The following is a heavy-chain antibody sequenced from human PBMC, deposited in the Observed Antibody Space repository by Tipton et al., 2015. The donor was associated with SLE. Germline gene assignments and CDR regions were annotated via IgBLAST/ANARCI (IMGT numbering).Heavy chain of an antibody. CDR1: GFTFSSYG. D-gene: IGHD6-13*01. J-gene: IGHJ4*02. V-gene: IGHV3-33*01. CDR2: IWYDGSNK. Sequence: SLSLSCAASGFTFSSYGMHWVRQAPGKGLEWVAVIWYDGSNKYYADSVKGRFTISRDNSKNTLYLQMNSLRAEDTAVYYCAREGSWYGGGFDYWGQGTLVTVSS. CDR3: AREGSWYGGGFDY.